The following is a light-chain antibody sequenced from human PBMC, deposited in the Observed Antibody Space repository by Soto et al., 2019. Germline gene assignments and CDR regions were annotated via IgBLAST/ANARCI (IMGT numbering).Light chain of an antibody. V-gene: IGLV2-14*01. CDR2: DVS. Sequence: QSALTQPASVSGSPGQSITISCTGNSSDIGSYNYVSWYQQYPGKAPKLMIYDVSNRPSGVSNRFSGSKSGNTASLTISGLQAADEADYYCSSYTTISTYVFGTGTKLTVL. J-gene: IGLJ1*01. CDR1: SSDIGSYNY. CDR3: SSYTTISTYV.